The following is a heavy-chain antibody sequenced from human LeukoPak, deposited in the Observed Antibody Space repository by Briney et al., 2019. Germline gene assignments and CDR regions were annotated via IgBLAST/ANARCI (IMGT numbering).Heavy chain of an antibody. CDR2: ISLSSTYT. J-gene: IGHJ4*02. D-gene: IGHD3-10*01. Sequence: GGSLRLSCAASGFTFSDYHMSWIRQAPGEGLEWVSYISLSSTYTNYADSVKGRFTISRDNAKNLLYLQMNSLRVEDTAVYYCARDGWFGELDKDHFDYWGQGTLVTVSS. CDR1: GFTFSDYH. V-gene: IGHV3-11*06. CDR3: ARDGWFGELDKDHFDY.